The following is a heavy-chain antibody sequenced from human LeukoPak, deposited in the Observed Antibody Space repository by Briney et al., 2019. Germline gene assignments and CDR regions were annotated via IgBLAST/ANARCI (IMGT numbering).Heavy chain of an antibody. CDR1: GFTFSSYS. Sequence: GGSLRLSCAASGFTFSSYSMNWVRQAPGKGLEWVSAISGSGGSTYYADSVKGRFTISRDNSKNTLYLQMNSLRAEDTAVYYCAKEGYYYDSSGYYYLSSSRYYFDYWGQGTLVTVSS. J-gene: IGHJ4*02. D-gene: IGHD3-22*01. CDR3: AKEGYYYDSSGYYYLSSSRYYFDY. V-gene: IGHV3-23*01. CDR2: ISGSGGST.